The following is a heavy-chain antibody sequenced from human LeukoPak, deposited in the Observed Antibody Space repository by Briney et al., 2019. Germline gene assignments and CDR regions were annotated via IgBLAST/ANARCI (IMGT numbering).Heavy chain of an antibody. Sequence: GGSLRLSCAASGFTFSSYSMNWVRQAPGKGLEWVSSISSSSSYIYYADSVKGRFTISRDNAKNSLYLQMNSLRAEDTAVYYCARDPSSSGYQSYMDVWGKGTTVTVSS. CDR1: GFTFSSYS. V-gene: IGHV3-21*01. D-gene: IGHD3-22*01. J-gene: IGHJ6*03. CDR3: ARDPSSSGYQSYMDV. CDR2: ISSSSSYI.